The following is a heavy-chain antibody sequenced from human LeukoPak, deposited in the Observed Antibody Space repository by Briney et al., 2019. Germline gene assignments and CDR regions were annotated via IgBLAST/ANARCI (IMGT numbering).Heavy chain of an antibody. CDR1: GYTFTSYG. J-gene: IGHJ6*02. Sequence: ASVKVSCKASGYTFTSYGISWVRQAPGQGLEWMGWISAYNGNTNYAQKLQGRVTMTTDTSTSTAYMELRSLRSDDTAVYYCAKDQYSNYFNYYYGMDVWGQGTTVTVSS. D-gene: IGHD4-4*01. CDR3: AKDQYSNYFNYYYGMDV. V-gene: IGHV1-18*01. CDR2: ISAYNGNT.